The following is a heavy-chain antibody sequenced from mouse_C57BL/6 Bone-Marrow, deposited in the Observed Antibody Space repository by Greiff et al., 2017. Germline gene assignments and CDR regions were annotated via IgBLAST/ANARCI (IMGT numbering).Heavy chain of an antibody. V-gene: IGHV5-4*01. CDR1: GFTFSSYA. D-gene: IGHD1-1*01. Sequence: EVQLVESGGGLVKPGGSLKLSCAASGFTFSSYAMSWVRQTPEKRLEWVATISDGGSYTYYPDNVKCRFTISRDNAKNNLYLQMSHLKSEDTAMYYCARGLITTAMDYWGQGTSVTVSS. J-gene: IGHJ4*01. CDR3: ARGLITTAMDY. CDR2: ISDGGSYT.